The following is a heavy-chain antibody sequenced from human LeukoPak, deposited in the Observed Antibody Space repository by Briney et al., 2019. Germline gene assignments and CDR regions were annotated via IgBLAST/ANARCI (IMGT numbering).Heavy chain of an antibody. Sequence: SETVSLTCTVSGGSISSYYWSWIRQPPGKGLEWIGYIYYSGSTNYNPSLKSRVTISVDTSKNQFSLKLSSVTAADTAVYYCARERSYYFDYWGQGTLVTVSP. V-gene: IGHV4-59*01. CDR1: GGSISSYY. J-gene: IGHJ4*02. D-gene: IGHD1-26*01. CDR3: ARERSYYFDY. CDR2: IYYSGST.